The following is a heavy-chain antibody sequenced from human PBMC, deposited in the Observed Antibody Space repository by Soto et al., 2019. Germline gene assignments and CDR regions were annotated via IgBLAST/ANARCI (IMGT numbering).Heavy chain of an antibody. J-gene: IGHJ4*02. Sequence: PGGSLRLSCAASGFTSSSYWMSWVRQAPGKGLEWVANIKQDGSEKNYEDSLKGRFTISRDNAKNSLFLQMNSLRADDTAVYYCARDLCSSRSCFFDFWGQGTLVTVSS. D-gene: IGHD2-2*01. CDR1: GFTSSSYW. CDR3: ARDLCSSRSCFFDF. CDR2: IKQDGSEK. V-gene: IGHV3-7*03.